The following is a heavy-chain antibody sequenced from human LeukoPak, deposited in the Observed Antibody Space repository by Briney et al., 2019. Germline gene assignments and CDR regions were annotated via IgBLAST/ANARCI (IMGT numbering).Heavy chain of an antibody. CDR2: IIPVFGTP. Sequence: GASVKVSCKASGGAFSSYATTWVRQAPGQGLEWMGGIIPVFGTPDYAQKFQDRVTITADESTNTVYMEMSSLRFEDTAVYYCARTHSNQPESYYYYGLDVWGQGTTVTVSS. D-gene: IGHD1-14*01. CDR1: GGAFSSYA. J-gene: IGHJ6*02. V-gene: IGHV1-69*13. CDR3: ARTHSNQPESYYYYGLDV.